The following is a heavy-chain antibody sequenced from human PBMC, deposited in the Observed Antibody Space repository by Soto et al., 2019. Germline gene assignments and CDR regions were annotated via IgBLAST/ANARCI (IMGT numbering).Heavy chain of an antibody. J-gene: IGHJ4*02. D-gene: IGHD5-12*01. Sequence: SETLSLTCTVSGGSISSGGYYWSWIRQHPGKGLEWIGYIYYSGSTYYNPSLKSRVTISVDTSKNQFSLKLSSVTAADTAVYYFASSGYEENELDYCGQGTLVPVSS. CDR1: GGSISSGGYY. V-gene: IGHV4-31*03. CDR2: IYYSGST. CDR3: ASSGYEENELDY.